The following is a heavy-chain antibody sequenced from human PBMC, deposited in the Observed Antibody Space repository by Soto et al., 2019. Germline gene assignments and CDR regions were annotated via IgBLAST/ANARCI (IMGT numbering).Heavy chain of an antibody. J-gene: IGHJ5*02. CDR2: IIPIFGTA. Sequence: QVQLVQSGAEVKKPGSSVKVSCKASGGTFSSYAISWVRQAPGQGLEWMGGIIPIFGTANYAQKVQGSVTITADESTSTAYMELSSLRPEDTAVYYGARGGSCWYPWFDPWGQGTLVTVSS. V-gene: IGHV1-69*01. D-gene: IGHD6-13*01. CDR1: GGTFSSYA. CDR3: ARGGSCWYPWFDP.